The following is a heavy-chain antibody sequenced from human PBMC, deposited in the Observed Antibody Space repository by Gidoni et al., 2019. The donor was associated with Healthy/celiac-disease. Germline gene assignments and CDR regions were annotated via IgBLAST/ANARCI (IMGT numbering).Heavy chain of an antibody. Sequence: QVHLQQSGPGLVKPSPTLSLTCAISGFSFSSNSAAWNWIRQSPSRGLEWLGRTYYRSKWYNDYAVSGKSRRTSNPDTSKNQFSLQLNSVTPEDTAVYYCARVGDSSSWLPFDYWGQGTLVTVSS. J-gene: IGHJ4*02. V-gene: IGHV6-1*01. CDR3: ARVGDSSSWLPFDY. CDR1: GFSFSSNSAA. D-gene: IGHD6-13*01. CDR2: TYYRSKWYN.